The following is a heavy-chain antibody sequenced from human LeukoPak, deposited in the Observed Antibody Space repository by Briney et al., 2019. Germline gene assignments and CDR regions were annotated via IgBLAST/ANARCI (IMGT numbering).Heavy chain of an antibody. V-gene: IGHV1-2*02. CDR3: ARVLVRGVIAPFGY. Sequence: ASAKVSCKASGYTFTGYYMHWVRQAPGQGLEWMGWINPNSGGTNYAQKFQGRVTMTRDTSISTAYMELSRLRSDDTAVYYCARVLVRGVIAPFGYWGQGTLVTVSS. D-gene: IGHD3-10*01. CDR1: GYTFTGYY. J-gene: IGHJ4*02. CDR2: INPNSGGT.